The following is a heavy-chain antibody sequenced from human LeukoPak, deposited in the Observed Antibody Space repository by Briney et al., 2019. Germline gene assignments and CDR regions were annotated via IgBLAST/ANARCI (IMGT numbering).Heavy chain of an antibody. CDR2: IHHSGSV. J-gene: IGHJ4*02. V-gene: IGHV4-38-2*02. CDR3: ARVVASTSIDS. CDR1: GYSIISDYF. Sequence: SETLSLTCIVSGYSIISDYFWGWVRQPPGEGPEWIGSIHHSGSVYYNPSLKSRVTISVDPSKNRFSLKVTSVAAADTALYYCARVVASTSIDSWGQGTLVTVSS. D-gene: IGHD2-15*01.